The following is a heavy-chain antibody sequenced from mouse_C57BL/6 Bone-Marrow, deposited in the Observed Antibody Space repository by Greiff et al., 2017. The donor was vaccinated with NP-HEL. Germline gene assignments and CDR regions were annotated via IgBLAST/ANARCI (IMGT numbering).Heavy chain of an antibody. CDR3: ARSGLLRH. Sequence: VQLHQSGAELARPGASVKMSCKASGYTFTSYTMHWVKQRPGQGLEWIGYINPSSGYTKYNQKFKDKATLTADKSSSTAYMQLSSLTSEDSAVYYCARSGLLRHWGQGTLVTVSA. D-gene: IGHD1-2*01. J-gene: IGHJ3*01. CDR2: INPSSGYT. CDR1: GYTFTSYT. V-gene: IGHV1-4*01.